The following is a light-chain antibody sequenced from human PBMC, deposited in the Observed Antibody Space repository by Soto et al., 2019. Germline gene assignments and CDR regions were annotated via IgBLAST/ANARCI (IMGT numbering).Light chain of an antibody. J-gene: IGKJ4*01. V-gene: IGKV3-11*01. CDR2: DAS. CDR1: QSVGSY. Sequence: EIVLTQSPATLSLSPGEIATLSCRASQSVGSYLAWYQQKPGQAPRLLIYDASNRATGIPARFSGSVSGTDFTLTISSLEPEDFAVYFCQQRSNWLTFGGGTKVEIK. CDR3: QQRSNWLT.